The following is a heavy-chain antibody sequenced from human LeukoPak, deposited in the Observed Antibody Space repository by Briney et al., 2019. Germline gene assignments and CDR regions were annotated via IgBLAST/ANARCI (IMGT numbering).Heavy chain of an antibody. CDR1: GFTVSSNY. CDR3: AKGSGSSRPYYFDY. CDR2: IYSGGST. Sequence: PGGSLRLSCAASGFTVSSNYMSWVRQAPGKGLEWVSVIYSGGSTYYADSVKGRFTISRDNSKNTLYLQMNSLRAEDTAVYYCAKGSGSSRPYYFDYWGQGTLVTVSS. V-gene: IGHV3-53*01. J-gene: IGHJ4*02. D-gene: IGHD6-6*01.